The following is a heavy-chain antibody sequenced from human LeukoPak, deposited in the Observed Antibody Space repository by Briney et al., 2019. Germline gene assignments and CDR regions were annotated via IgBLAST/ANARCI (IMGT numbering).Heavy chain of an antibody. D-gene: IGHD3-22*01. CDR2: ISGSGGST. J-gene: IGHJ4*02. CDR3: AEDAGVGVVIIRADYFDY. CDR1: GFTFSSHG. V-gene: IGHV3-23*01. Sequence: PGGSLRLSCTASGFTFSSHGMSWVRQAPGKGLDWVSSISGSGGSTYYADSVKGRFTISRDNSKNTLYLQMNSLRAEDTAVYYCAEDAGVGVVIIRADYFDYWGQGTLVTVSS.